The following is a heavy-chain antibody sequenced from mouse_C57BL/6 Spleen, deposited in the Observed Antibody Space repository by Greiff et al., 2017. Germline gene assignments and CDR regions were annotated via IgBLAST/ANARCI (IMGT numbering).Heavy chain of an antibody. V-gene: IGHV1-74*01. CDR1: GYTFTSYW. CDR3: AMGYDYEGDAMDY. CDR2: IHPSDSDT. J-gene: IGHJ4*01. D-gene: IGHD2-4*01. Sequence: QVQLQQPGAELVKPGASVKVSCKASGYTFTSYWMHWVKQRPGQGLEWIGRIHPSDSDTNYNQKFKGKATLTVDKSSSTAYMQLRSLTSEDSAVYYCAMGYDYEGDAMDYWGQGTSVTVSS.